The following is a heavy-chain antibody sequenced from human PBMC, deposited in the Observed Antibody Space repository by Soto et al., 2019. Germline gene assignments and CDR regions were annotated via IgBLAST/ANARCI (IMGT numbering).Heavy chain of an antibody. CDR2: MNPNSGNT. J-gene: IGHJ4*02. CDR1: GYAFTSYD. Sequence: QVQLVQSGAEVKKPGASVKVSCKASGYAFTSYDINWVRQATGQGIEWMGWMNPNSGNTGYAQKFQGRVTMTRNTSISTAYMELSRLRSEDTAVYYCARGVEDTVTPGGDYWGQGTLVTVSS. V-gene: IGHV1-8*01. D-gene: IGHD4-17*01. CDR3: ARGVEDTVTPGGDY.